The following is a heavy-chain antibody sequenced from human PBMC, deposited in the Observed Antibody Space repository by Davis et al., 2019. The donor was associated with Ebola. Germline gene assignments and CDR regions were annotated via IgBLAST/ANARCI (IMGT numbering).Heavy chain of an antibody. CDR3: ARGDYAYYYYGMDV. CDR1: GFTFSSYA. CDR2: ISSNGGST. Sequence: GSLRLSCAASGFTFSSYAMHWVRQAPGKGLEYVSAISSNGGSTYYANSVKGRFTISRDNSKNTLYLQMGSLRAEDMAVYYCARGDYAYYYYGMDVWGQGTTVTVSS. J-gene: IGHJ6*02. V-gene: IGHV3-64*01. D-gene: IGHD4-17*01.